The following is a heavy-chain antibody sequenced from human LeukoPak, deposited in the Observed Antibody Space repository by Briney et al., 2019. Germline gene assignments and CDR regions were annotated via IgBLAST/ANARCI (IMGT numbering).Heavy chain of an antibody. CDR1: DDSIRTNSYY. CDR3: TRGGDAHKLGNF. D-gene: IGHD2-21*01. J-gene: IGHJ4*02. CDR2: LHFSGTP. Sequence: PSETLTLACSVSDDSIRTNSYYWGWIRQPPGKGLEWVGSLHFSGTPYYSPSLSSRVAVSRDTSNNQFSLILKSVTATDTAVYFCTRGGDAHKLGNFWGPGILVTVSS. V-gene: IGHV4-39*01.